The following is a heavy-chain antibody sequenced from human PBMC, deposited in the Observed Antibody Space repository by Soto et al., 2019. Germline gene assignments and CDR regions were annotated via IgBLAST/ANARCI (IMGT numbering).Heavy chain of an antibody. CDR3: AKGGSAALIAPSGRDNWFDP. Sequence: EVQLVESGGGLVQPGRSLRLSCAASGFAFDDYVMHWVRQPPGRGLEWVSGITWNGGTIRYVDSVKGRFTISIDNAENSLYLQMNSLRPEDTAVYYCAKGGSAALIAPSGRDNWFDPWGQGTQVTVSS. V-gene: IGHV3-9*01. CDR2: ITWNGGTI. D-gene: IGHD6-13*01. J-gene: IGHJ5*02. CDR1: GFAFDDYV.